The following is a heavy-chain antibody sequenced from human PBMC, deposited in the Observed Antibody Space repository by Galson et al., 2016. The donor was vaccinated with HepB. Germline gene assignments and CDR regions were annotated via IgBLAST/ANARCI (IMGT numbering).Heavy chain of an antibody. V-gene: IGHV1-46*01. CDR3: AREEETYNSGFGN. D-gene: IGHD5-18*01. Sequence: SVKVSCKASGYTFIGYYMHGVRQAPGQGLEWMGIINPSGGSTSYAQKFQGRLTMTRDTSTSTVYMELGSLQSEDTAVYYCAREEETYNSGFGNWRQGTLVTVSS. J-gene: IGHJ4*02. CDR2: INPSGGST. CDR1: GYTFIGYY.